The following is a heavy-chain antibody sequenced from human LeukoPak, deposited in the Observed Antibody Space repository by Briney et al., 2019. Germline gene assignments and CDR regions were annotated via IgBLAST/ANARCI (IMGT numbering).Heavy chain of an antibody. D-gene: IGHD2-2*01. V-gene: IGHV3-33*01. CDR3: ARVVRYCSSTSCSYYFDY. CDR2: IWYDGSNK. Sequence: GRSLRLSCAASGFTFSSYGMHWVRQAPGKGLEGVAVIWYDGSNKYYADSVKGRFTISRDNSKNTLYLQMNSLRAEDTAVYYCARVVRYCSSTSCSYYFDYWGQGTLVTVSS. CDR1: GFTFSSYG. J-gene: IGHJ4*02.